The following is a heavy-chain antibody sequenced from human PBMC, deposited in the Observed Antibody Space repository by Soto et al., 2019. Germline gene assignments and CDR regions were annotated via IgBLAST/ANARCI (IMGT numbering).Heavy chain of an antibody. CDR2: INPNSGGT. Sequence: PSVKVSCKASGYTFTDYYMHWVRQAPGQGLEWMGWINPNSGGTNYAQKFQGRVTMTRDTSVTTAYMGLSRLTSDDTAVYYCAIQADAFDIRGQGTMVTVS. V-gene: IGHV1-2*02. CDR1: GYTFTDYY. D-gene: IGHD2-21*01. CDR3: AIQADAFDI. J-gene: IGHJ3*02.